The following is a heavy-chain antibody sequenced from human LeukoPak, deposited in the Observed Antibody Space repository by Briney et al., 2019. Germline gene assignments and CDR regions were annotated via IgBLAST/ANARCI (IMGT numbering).Heavy chain of an antibody. V-gene: IGHV3-48*01. CDR1: GFTFSTYS. CDR3: AKDIGSYYDY. J-gene: IGHJ4*02. CDR2: ISSSSTTI. Sequence: GGSLRLSCAASGFTFSTYSMNWVRQAPGKGLEWVSYISSSSTTIYYADSVKGRFTISRDNAKNSLYLQMNSLRAEDTAVYYCAKDIGSYYDYWGQGILVTVSS. D-gene: IGHD3-10*01.